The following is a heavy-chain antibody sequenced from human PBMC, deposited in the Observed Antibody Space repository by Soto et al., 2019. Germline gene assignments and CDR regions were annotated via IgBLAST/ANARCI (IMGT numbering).Heavy chain of an antibody. CDR3: ALGHCTGGICYSLAGY. Sequence: QVQLVQSGAEVKKPGASVKVSCKASGYTFTGYNMHWVRQAPGQGLEWMGWINPNSGDTNYVQKFQDRVTMTRDTSISTAYMELSRLGSDDTAVYYCALGHCTGGICYSLAGYWGQGTLVTVSS. J-gene: IGHJ4*02. CDR2: INPNSGDT. D-gene: IGHD2-15*01. CDR1: GYTFTGYN. V-gene: IGHV1-2*02.